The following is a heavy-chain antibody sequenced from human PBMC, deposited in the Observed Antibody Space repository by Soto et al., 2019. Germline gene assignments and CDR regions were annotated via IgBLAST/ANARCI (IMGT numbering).Heavy chain of an antibody. V-gene: IGHV1-2*02. CDR2: INPNSDGT. CDR1: GYPFPAYF. CDR3: ARGHLKLRWFDY. Sequence: ASVKVSCKASGYPFPAYFMHWVRQAPGLGLEWMGWINPNSDGTNYAQKFQGRVTMTRDTSISTAYMELSRLRSDDTAVYYCARGHLKLRWFDYWGQGTLVTVSS. D-gene: IGHD4-17*01. J-gene: IGHJ4*02.